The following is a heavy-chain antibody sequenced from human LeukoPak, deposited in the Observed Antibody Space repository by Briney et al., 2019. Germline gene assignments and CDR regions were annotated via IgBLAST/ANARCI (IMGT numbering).Heavy chain of an antibody. CDR1: GYTFTSYG. Sequence: ASVKVSCKASGYTFTSYGMSWVRQAPGQGLEWMGCISAYNGNTNYAQKLQGRVTMTTDTSTSTAYMELRSLRSDDTAVYYCARDFRGYYGSGSARAYYWSQGTLVTVSS. D-gene: IGHD3-10*01. V-gene: IGHV1-18*04. J-gene: IGHJ4*02. CDR2: ISAYNGNT. CDR3: ARDFRGYYGSGSARAYY.